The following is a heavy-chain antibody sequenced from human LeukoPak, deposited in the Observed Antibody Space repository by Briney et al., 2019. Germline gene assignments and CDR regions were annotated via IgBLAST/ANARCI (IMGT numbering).Heavy chain of an antibody. Sequence: GGSLRLSCAASGFTFSSYGMHWVRQAPGKGLEWVAVIWYDGSNKYYADSVKGRFTISRDNSKNTLYLQMNSLRAEDTAVYYCARDPGYWAVAGSSDIDYWGQGTLVAVSS. CDR1: GFTFSSYG. CDR2: IWYDGSNK. CDR3: ARDPGYWAVAGSSDIDY. V-gene: IGHV3-33*01. D-gene: IGHD6-19*01. J-gene: IGHJ4*02.